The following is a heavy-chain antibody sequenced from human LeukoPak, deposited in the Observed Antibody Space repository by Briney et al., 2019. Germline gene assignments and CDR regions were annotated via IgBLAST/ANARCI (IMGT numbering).Heavy chain of an antibody. CDR3: VRDGGEWLPDY. J-gene: IGHJ4*02. V-gene: IGHV4-59*01. CDR2: KSYSGGT. CDR1: GGSISSYS. Sequence: SETLSLTCTVSGGSISSYSWCWIRQPPGKGLEWIGYKSYSGGTNYNPSLRSRVTISADTSKRQISLTLNSVTAADTAVYYCVRDGGEWLPDYWGQGILVTVSS. D-gene: IGHD3-3*01.